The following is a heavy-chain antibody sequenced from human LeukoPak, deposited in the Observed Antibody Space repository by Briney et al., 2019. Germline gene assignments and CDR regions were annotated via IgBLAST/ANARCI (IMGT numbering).Heavy chain of an antibody. J-gene: IGHJ4*02. V-gene: IGHV1-58*02. Sequence: SVKVSCKASGFTFTSSAMQWVRQARGQRLEWIGWIVVGSGNTNYAQKFQERVTITRDMSTSTAYMELSSLISEDTAVYYCAAVHLGMQFLDYWGQGTLVTVSS. CDR2: IVVGSGNT. CDR1: GFTFTSSA. D-gene: IGHD3-3*02. CDR3: AAVHLGMQFLDY.